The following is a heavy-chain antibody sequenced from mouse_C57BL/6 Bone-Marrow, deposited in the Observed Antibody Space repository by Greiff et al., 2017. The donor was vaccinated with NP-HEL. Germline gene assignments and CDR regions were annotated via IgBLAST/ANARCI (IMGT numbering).Heavy chain of an antibody. CDR2: IHPNSGST. Sequence: SGAELVKPGASVKLSCKASGYTFTSYWMHWVKQRPGQGLEWIGMIHPNSGSTNYNEKFKSKATLTVDKSSSTAYMQLSSLTSEDSAVYYCARDYYGNDVGAMDYWGQGTTVTVSS. CDR1: GYTFTSYW. V-gene: IGHV1-64*01. J-gene: IGHJ4*01. D-gene: IGHD2-2*01. CDR3: ARDYYGNDVGAMDY.